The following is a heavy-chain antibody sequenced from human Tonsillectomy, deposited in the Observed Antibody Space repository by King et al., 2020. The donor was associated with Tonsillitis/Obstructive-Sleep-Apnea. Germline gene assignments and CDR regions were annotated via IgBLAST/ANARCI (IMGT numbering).Heavy chain of an antibody. V-gene: IGHV3-30*18. CDR3: VKPPLVGATGAFDI. CDR1: GFTFSSYG. CDR2: ILYDGSKK. J-gene: IGHJ3*02. Sequence: QVQLVEFGGGVVQPGRSLRLSCAASGFTFSSYGMHWVRQAPGKGLEWVAVILYDGSKKYYADSMKGRFTISRDNSKNTLYLQMNSLRTEDTAVYYCVKPPLVGATGAFDIWGQGTMVTVSS. D-gene: IGHD1-26*01.